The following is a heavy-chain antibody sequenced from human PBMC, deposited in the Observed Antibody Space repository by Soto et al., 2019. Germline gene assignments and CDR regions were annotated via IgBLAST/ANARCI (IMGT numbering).Heavy chain of an antibody. D-gene: IGHD3-22*01. V-gene: IGHV1-46*01. Sequence: GASEKVSCKASGYTFTNYYMHWVRQAPGQGLEWMGIINLSGGSTSYAQKFQGRVTMTRDTSTSTVYMELRSLRSEDTAVYYCARDEYSSDSSVYYYTEYFQHWGQGTLVTVSS. CDR2: INLSGGST. J-gene: IGHJ1*01. CDR3: ARDEYSSDSSVYYYTEYFQH. CDR1: GYTFTNYY.